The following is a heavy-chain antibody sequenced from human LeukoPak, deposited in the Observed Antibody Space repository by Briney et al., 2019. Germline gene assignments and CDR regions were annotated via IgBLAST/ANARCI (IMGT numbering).Heavy chain of an antibody. Sequence: ASVKVSCKASGYTFTSYGINWVRHAPGQGLEWMGWISAYNGNTNYAQKLQGRVTMTTATSTSTAYLELRSLRSADTAVYYRARGPGGRSGYYPLEDNYYSYYMDVWGKGTTVTVSS. J-gene: IGHJ6*03. CDR2: ISAYNGNT. CDR1: GYTFTSYG. D-gene: IGHD3-22*01. V-gene: IGHV1-18*01. CDR3: ARGPGGRSGYYPLEDNYYSYYMDV.